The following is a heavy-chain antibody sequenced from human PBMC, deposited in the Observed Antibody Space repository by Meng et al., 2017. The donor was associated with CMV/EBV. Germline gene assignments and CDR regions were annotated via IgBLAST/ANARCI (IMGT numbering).Heavy chain of an antibody. J-gene: IGHJ4*02. CDR3: AKDHIAARPLYFDY. V-gene: IGHV3-30*02. CDR1: GFTFSSYG. CDR2: IRYDGSNK. Sequence: GGSLRLSCAASGFTFSSYGMHWVRQAPGKGLEWVAFIRYDGSNKYYADSVKGRFTISRDNSKNTLYLQMNSLRAEDTAVYYCAKDHIAARPLYFDYWGQGTLVTSPQ. D-gene: IGHD6-6*01.